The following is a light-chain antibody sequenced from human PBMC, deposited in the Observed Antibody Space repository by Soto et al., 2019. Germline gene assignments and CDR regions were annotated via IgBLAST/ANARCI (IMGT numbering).Light chain of an antibody. V-gene: IGLV4-69*01. CDR1: SGHSSYA. J-gene: IGLJ2*01. CDR3: QTWGTGML. CDR2: LNSDGSH. Sequence: QLVLTQSPSASASLGASVKLTCTLSSGHSSYAIAWHQQQPEQGPRYLMKLNSDGSHSKGDGIPDRFSGSSSGAERYLTISSLQSEDEADYSCQTWGTGMLFGGGTKLTV.